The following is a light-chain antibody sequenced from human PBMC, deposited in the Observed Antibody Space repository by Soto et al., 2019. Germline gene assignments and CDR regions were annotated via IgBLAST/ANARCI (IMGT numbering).Light chain of an antibody. Sequence: QSVLTQPPSVSGAPGQRVTISCTGSSSNIGAGYDVHWYQQLPGTAPKLLIYGDNHRPSGVPDRFSGSKSGTSASLAITGLQAEDEADYYCQSYDSSLSAWVFGGGTKLTV. CDR2: GDN. CDR1: SSNIGAGYD. V-gene: IGLV1-40*01. CDR3: QSYDSSLSAWV. J-gene: IGLJ3*02.